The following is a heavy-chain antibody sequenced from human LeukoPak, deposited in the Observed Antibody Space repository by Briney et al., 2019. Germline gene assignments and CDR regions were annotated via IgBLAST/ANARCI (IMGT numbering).Heavy chain of an antibody. D-gene: IGHD3-22*01. CDR3: AITYYYDSSGYYFHQDYYYGMDV. CDR1: GYTFTSYG. J-gene: IGHJ6*02. Sequence: GASVKVSCKASGYTFTSYGISWVRQAPGQGLEWMGWISAYNGNTSYAQKLQGRVTMTTDTSTSTAYMELRSLRSDDTAVYYCAITYYYDSSGYYFHQDYYYGMDVWGQGTTVTVSS. CDR2: ISAYNGNT. V-gene: IGHV1-18*01.